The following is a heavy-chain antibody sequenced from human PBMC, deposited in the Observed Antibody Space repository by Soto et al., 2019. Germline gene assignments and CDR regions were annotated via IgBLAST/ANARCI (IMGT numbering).Heavy chain of an antibody. D-gene: IGHD3-3*01. Sequence: LRLSCAASGFTFSSYGMHWVRQAPGKGLEWVAVISYDGSNKYYADSVKGRFTISRDNSKNTLYLQMNSLRAEDTAVYYCAKVATPYYDFWSGCFDYWGQGTLVTVSS. CDR3: AKVATPYYDFWSGCFDY. CDR1: GFTFSSYG. J-gene: IGHJ4*02. CDR2: ISYDGSNK. V-gene: IGHV3-30*18.